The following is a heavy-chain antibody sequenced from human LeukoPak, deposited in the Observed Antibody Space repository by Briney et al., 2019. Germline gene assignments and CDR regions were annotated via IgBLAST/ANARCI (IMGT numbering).Heavy chain of an antibody. Sequence: GGSLRLSCAASGFSFSGYWMTWVRQAPGKGLEWVANIKEDGSEKYYADFVKGRFTISRDNAKNSLDLQMNSLRAEDTAVYYCAKCRVVVPAATDYWGQGTLVTVSS. CDR2: IKEDGSEK. D-gene: IGHD2-2*01. V-gene: IGHV3-7*03. CDR1: GFSFSGYW. J-gene: IGHJ4*02. CDR3: AKCRVVVPAATDY.